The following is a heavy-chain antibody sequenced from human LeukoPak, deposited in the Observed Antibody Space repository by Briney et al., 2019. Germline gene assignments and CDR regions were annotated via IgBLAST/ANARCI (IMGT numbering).Heavy chain of an antibody. CDR3: ARESYSVAQTMNRDWLDP. CDR2: INHSGRT. J-gene: IGHJ5*02. V-gene: IGHV4-38-2*02. CDR1: GYSINFSYL. Sequence: PSETLSLTCDVSGYSINFSYLWVWFRQPPGKGLEWIASINHSGRTYYTPSLKSRATISVDTLKNRFSLKVTFVTAEDTAMYFSARESYSVAQTMNRDWLDPWGQGTLVTVSS. D-gene: IGHD3-22*01.